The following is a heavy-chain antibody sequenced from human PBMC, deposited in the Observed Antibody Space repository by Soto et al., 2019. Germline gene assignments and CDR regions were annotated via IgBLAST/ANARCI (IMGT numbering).Heavy chain of an antibody. J-gene: IGHJ3*02. Sequence: QVQLQESGPGLVKHSETLSLTCTVSGGSISSYYWSWIRQPPGKGLELIGYIYYSGGTNYNPSLKSRVTISVDTSNNQFSLKLSSVTAADTAVYYCARTKDAFDIWGQGTMVTVSS. CDR2: IYYSGGT. V-gene: IGHV4-59*08. CDR1: GGSISSYY. CDR3: ARTKDAFDI.